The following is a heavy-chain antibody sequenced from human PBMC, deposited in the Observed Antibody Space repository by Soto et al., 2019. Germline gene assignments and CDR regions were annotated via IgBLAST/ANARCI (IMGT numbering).Heavy chain of an antibody. J-gene: IGHJ2*01. Sequence: EVQLVESGGGLVQPGGSLRLSCAASGFTLSNFWMHWVRHVRGKGLVWVSRINGDGTSSAYADSVKGRFTISRDNARNTVYLQMDRLRVEDTGLFYCARDFDWYLDVWGRGTLVTVPS. CDR2: INGDGTSS. CDR3: ARDFDWYLDV. V-gene: IGHV3-74*03. CDR1: GFTLSNFW.